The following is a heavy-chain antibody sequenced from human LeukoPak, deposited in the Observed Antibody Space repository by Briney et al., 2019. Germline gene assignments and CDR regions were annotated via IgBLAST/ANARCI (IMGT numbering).Heavy chain of an antibody. CDR1: GYSFIRYH. V-gene: IGHV1-46*01. Sequence: ASVEVSCKASGYSFIRYHIHWVRQAPGQGLEWMGVLKLYDGSVSHAQKFQGRVTMTSDTSTSTVYMELSSLRSEDTAVYFCARDGGSSSNNMDVWAKGPRSPSP. CDR3: ARDGGSSSNNMDV. J-gene: IGHJ6*02. CDR2: LKLYDGSV. D-gene: IGHD1-26*01.